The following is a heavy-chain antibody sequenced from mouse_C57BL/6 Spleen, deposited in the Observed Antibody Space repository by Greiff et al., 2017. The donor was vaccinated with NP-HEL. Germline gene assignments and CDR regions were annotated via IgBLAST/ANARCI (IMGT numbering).Heavy chain of an antibody. J-gene: IGHJ2*01. D-gene: IGHD6-1*01. V-gene: IGHV1-63*01. CDR1: GYTFTNYW. CDR2: IYPGGGYT. CDR3: ARSGAAKYYFDY. Sequence: QVQLQQSGAELVRPGTSVKMSCKASGYTFTNYWIGWAKQRPGHGLEWIGDIYPGGGYTNYNEKFKGKATLTADKSSSTSYMQFSSLTSEDSAIYYCARSGAAKYYFDYWGQGTTLTVSS.